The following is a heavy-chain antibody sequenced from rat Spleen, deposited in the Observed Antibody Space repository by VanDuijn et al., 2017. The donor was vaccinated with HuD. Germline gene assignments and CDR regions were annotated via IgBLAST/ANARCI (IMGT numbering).Heavy chain of an antibody. Sequence: EVQLVESGGVLIQPGRSLKLSCEASGFTFSDYAMAWVCQAPAKGLEWVATINYDGTSTHYRDSVKGRYTISRENTKNTLYLQMDSRRSEDTATCYCARLGTEARGNWFTYWGQGTLVAVSS. V-gene: IGHV5-17*01. CDR3: ARLGTEARGNWFTY. CDR2: INYDGTST. CDR1: GFTFSDYA. D-gene: IGHD1-11*01. J-gene: IGHJ3*01.